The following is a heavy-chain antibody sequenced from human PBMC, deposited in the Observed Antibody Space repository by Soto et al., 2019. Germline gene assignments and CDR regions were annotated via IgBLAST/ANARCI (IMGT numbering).Heavy chain of an antibody. V-gene: IGHV3-30-3*01. Sequence: QVQLVESGGGVVQPGRSLRLSCAASGFTFSSYAMHWVRQAPGKGLEWVAVISYDGSNKYYADSVKGRFTISRDNSKNTLYLQMNSLRGEDTGVYYCARCKYGDPFDYWGQGTLVTVSS. J-gene: IGHJ4*02. CDR1: GFTFSSYA. CDR2: ISYDGSNK. D-gene: IGHD4-17*01. CDR3: ARCKYGDPFDY.